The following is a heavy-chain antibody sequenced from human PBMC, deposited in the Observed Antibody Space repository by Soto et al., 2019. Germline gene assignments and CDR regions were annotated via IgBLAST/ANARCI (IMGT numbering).Heavy chain of an antibody. V-gene: IGHV3-33*01. CDR2: IWSDGSNK. Sequence: PVGSLRLSCVVSGFSFRSYGMHWVRQAPGKGLEWVAVIWSDGSNKYYADSVKGRFTISRDNSQNTLYLQMNSLSAEDTAMYYCARDGARVVIVATTPDYWGQGTRVTVS. D-gene: IGHD5-12*01. J-gene: IGHJ4*02. CDR3: ARDGARVVIVATTPDY. CDR1: GFSFRSYG.